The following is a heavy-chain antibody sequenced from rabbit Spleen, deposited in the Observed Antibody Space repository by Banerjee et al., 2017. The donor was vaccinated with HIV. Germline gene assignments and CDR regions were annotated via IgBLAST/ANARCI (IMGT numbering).Heavy chain of an antibody. V-gene: IGHV1S45*01. CDR1: GVSFSSNHY. D-gene: IGHD6-1*01. CDR3: AREKSGIVGYDL. CDR2: IEGGSSAFS. Sequence: QEQLKESGGGLVQPGGSLTLTCTASGVSFSSNHYMCWVRQAPGKGLEWIACIEGGSSAFSYFASWAKGRFTISKTSSTTVTLQMTSLTAADTATYFCAREKSGIVGYDLWGPGTLVTVS. J-gene: IGHJ6*01.